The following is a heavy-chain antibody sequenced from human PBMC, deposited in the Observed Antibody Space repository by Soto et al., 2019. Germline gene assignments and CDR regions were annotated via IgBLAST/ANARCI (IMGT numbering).Heavy chain of an antibody. CDR2: ISDDGSNK. J-gene: IGHJ6*02. CDR3: ARGEGYCSSTSCYTHPYYYGMDV. CDR1: GFTFSSYA. Sequence: GSLRLFCAASGFTFSSYAMHWVRQAPGKGLEWVAVISDDGSNKYYADSVKGRFTISRDNSKNTLYLQMNSLRAEDTAVYYCARGEGYCSSTSCYTHPYYYGMDVWGQGTTVTVSS. V-gene: IGHV3-30-3*01. D-gene: IGHD2-2*02.